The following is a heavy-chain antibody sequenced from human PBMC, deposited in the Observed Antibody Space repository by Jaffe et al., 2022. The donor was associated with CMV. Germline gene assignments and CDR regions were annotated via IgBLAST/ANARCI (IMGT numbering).Heavy chain of an antibody. CDR2: INHSGST. CDR3: ARNAYGDYAPGY. J-gene: IGHJ4*02. CDR1: GGSFSGYY. V-gene: IGHV4-34*01. Sequence: QVQLQQWGAGLLKPSETLSLTCAVYGGSFSGYYWSWIRQPPGKGLEWIGEINHSGSTNYNPSLKSRVTISVDTSKNQFSLKLSSVTAADTAVYYCARNAYGDYAPGYWGQGTLVTVSS. D-gene: IGHD4-17*01.